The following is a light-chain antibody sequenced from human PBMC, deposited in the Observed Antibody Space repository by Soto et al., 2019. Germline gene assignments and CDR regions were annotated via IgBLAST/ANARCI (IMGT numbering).Light chain of an antibody. Sequence: NFMLTQSHSVSESPGKTVTISCTRSSGNIATYSVQWYQQRPGSASTTVIYENYQRFSGVPDRFSGSIDTSSNSASLTISGLKTEDEADYYCQSYDTTTPVVFGGGTKLTVL. CDR3: QSYDTTTPVV. V-gene: IGLV6-57*04. CDR2: ENY. CDR1: SGNIATYS. J-gene: IGLJ2*01.